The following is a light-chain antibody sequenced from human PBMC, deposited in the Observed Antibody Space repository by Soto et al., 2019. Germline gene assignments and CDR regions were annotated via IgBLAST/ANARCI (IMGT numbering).Light chain of an antibody. CDR3: QQRSEWPPEPT. V-gene: IGKV3-11*01. Sequence: EIVLTQSPATLSLSPGERATLSCSPSQSVSTSLGWYQQKPGQPPRLLIYDASKRAPGIPARFSGGGSWTDFTLTTSTLEPEDFALFYCQQRSEWPPEPTFGGGTKVDIK. J-gene: IGKJ4*01. CDR1: QSVSTS. CDR2: DAS.